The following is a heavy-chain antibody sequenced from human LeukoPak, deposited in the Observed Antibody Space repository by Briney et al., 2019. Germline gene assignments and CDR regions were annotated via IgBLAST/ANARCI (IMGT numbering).Heavy chain of an antibody. Sequence: GGSLRLSCAASGFTFSSYWMNWVRQAPGKGLEWVANIKQDGSEKYYVDSVKGRFTISRDNAKNSLYLQMNSLRAEDTAVYYCVREDITVAGLFDYWGQGTLATVSS. CDR2: IKQDGSEK. V-gene: IGHV3-7*01. D-gene: IGHD6-19*01. CDR1: GFTFSSYW. CDR3: VREDITVAGLFDY. J-gene: IGHJ4*02.